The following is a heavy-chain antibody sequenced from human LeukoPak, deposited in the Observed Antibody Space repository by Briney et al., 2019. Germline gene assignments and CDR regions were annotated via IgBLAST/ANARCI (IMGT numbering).Heavy chain of an antibody. V-gene: IGHV3-30*19. J-gene: IGHJ4*02. Sequence: PGGSLRLSCAASGFTFSNYGMHWVRQAPGKGLEWVTLISYDGSNKYYADSVKGRFTISRDNSKNTLYLQMNSLRAEDTAVYYCARDWGYSYGHPFDYWGQGTLVTVSS. CDR3: ARDWGYSYGHPFDY. D-gene: IGHD5-12*01. CDR1: GFTFSNYG. CDR2: ISYDGSNK.